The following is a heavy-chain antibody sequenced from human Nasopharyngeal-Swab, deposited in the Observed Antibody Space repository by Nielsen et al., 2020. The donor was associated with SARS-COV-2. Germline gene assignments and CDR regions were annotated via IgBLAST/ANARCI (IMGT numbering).Heavy chain of an antibody. CDR1: GFTFSSA. J-gene: IGHJ6*02. V-gene: IGHV3-23*01. CDR2: IGGSGVKT. D-gene: IGHD5-12*01. Sequence: GESLKISCAASGFTFSSAMSWVRQAPGKGLECVSGIGGSGVKTYYADSVKGRFTISRDSSKNTLYLQMNSLRAEDTAVDYCARDTSVDIVLLYYGMDVWGQGTTVTVSS. CDR3: ARDTSVDIVLLYYGMDV.